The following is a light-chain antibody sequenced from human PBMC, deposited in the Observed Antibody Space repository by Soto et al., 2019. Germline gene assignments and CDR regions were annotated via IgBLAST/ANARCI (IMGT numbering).Light chain of an antibody. V-gene: IGKV1-5*01. J-gene: IGKJ1*01. CDR3: QQYKRSLRS. CDR2: DVS. Sequence: GDRVTITCRASQSISSWLAWYQQKPGKAPNLVISDVSSLERGVPLRFSGSGSGTEFTLTISGLQPDDFATYYCQQYKRSLRSFRKGPKVDSK. CDR1: QSISSW.